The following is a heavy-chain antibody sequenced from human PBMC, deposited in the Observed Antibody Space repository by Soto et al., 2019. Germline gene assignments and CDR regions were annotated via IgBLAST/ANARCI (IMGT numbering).Heavy chain of an antibody. D-gene: IGHD2-8*02. CDR1: GFTFSSYA. Sequence: SLRLSCAASGFTFSSYAMNWVRQAPGKGLEWVSGISGSGGSTYYADSVKGRFTISRDNSKNTLHLQMKSLRAEDTAVYYCAKDPPGPPDYWGQGTMVTVYS. J-gene: IGHJ4*02. CDR2: ISGSGGST. CDR3: AKDPPGPPDY. V-gene: IGHV3-23*01.